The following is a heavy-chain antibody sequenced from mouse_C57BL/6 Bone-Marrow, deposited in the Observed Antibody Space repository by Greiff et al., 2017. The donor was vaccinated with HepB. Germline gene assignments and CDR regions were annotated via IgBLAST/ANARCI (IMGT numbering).Heavy chain of an antibody. CDR3: ARPMIRAWFAY. V-gene: IGHV5-17*01. Sequence: EVKLVESGGGLVKPGGSLKLSCAASGFTFSDYGMHWVRQAPEKGLEWVAYISSGSGTIYYADTVKGRFTISRDNAKNTLFLQMTSLRSEDTAMYYCARPMIRAWFAYWGQGTLVTVSA. D-gene: IGHD2-4*01. CDR2: ISSGSGTI. J-gene: IGHJ3*01. CDR1: GFTFSDYG.